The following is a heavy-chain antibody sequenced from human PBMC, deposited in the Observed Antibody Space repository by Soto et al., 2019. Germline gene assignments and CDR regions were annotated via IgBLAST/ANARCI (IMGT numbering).Heavy chain of an antibody. CDR1: GYPFTGPY. Sequence: GASVKVSCKASGYPFTGPYIYWVREAPGQGFEWMGWINPKSGGTKYPQKFQGRVTMTRDTSLSTVYMTLTRLTSDDTAVYYCARDLAKGGGSAGFDYWGQGTLVTVSS. CDR3: ARDLAKGGGSAGFDY. D-gene: IGHD1-26*01. CDR2: INPKSGGT. V-gene: IGHV1-2*02. J-gene: IGHJ4*02.